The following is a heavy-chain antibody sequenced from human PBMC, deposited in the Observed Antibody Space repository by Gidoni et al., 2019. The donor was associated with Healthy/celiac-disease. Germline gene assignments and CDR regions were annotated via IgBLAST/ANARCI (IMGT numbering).Heavy chain of an antibody. Sequence: QVQLQESGPGLVKPSETLSLTCTVSGGSISSYYWSWIRQPPGKGLEWIGYIYYSGSTNYNPSLKSRVTISVDTSKNQFSLKLSSVTAADTAVYYCARVSTFYLGDAFDIWGQGTMVTVSS. CDR2: IYYSGST. CDR1: GGSISSYY. J-gene: IGHJ3*02. V-gene: IGHV4-59*01. D-gene: IGHD1-26*01. CDR3: ARVSTFYLGDAFDI.